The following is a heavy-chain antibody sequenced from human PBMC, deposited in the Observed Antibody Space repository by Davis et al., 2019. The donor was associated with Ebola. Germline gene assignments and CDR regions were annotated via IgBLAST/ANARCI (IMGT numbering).Heavy chain of an antibody. Sequence: PGGSLRLSCTASGFPFSICGMSWVRQAPGKGLEWVSFISNSGDRTYYTDSVKGRFTISGDNSKNTLSLQMNSLTAEDTALYYCAKDWQPSIWGQGTLVTVSS. CDR2: ISNSGDRT. V-gene: IGHV3-23*01. CDR3: AKDWQPSI. CDR1: GFPFSICG. J-gene: IGHJ4*02. D-gene: IGHD1-14*01.